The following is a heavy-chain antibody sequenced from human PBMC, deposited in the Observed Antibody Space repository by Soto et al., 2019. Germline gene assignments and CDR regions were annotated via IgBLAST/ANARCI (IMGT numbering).Heavy chain of an antibody. CDR1: GFTFSSYS. J-gene: IGHJ6*02. Sequence: PGGSLRLSCAASGFTFSSYSMNWVRQAPGKGLEWVSSISSSSSYIYYADSVKGRFTISRDNAKNSLYLQMNSLRAEDTAVYYCARDLSHDFWSGYYRSYYYYGMDVWGQGTTVTVSS. CDR2: ISSSSSYI. CDR3: ARDLSHDFWSGYYRSYYYYGMDV. V-gene: IGHV3-21*01. D-gene: IGHD3-3*01.